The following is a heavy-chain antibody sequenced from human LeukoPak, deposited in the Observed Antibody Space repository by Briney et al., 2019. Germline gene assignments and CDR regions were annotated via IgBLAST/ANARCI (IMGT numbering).Heavy chain of an antibody. CDR1: GFTFSSSW. J-gene: IGHJ4*02. V-gene: IGHV3-7*01. CDR3: AKPRVPDS. CDR2: ISPDGSET. Sequence: PGGSLRLSCAASGFTFSSSWMSWVRQAPGKGLEWVANISPDGSETNYVDSVKGRFTISRDNAKNSLYLQMNSLRAGDTAVYYCAKPRVPDSWGQGTLVIVSS.